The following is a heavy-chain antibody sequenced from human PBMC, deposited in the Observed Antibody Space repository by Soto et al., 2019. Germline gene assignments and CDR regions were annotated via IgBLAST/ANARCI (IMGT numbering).Heavy chain of an antibody. D-gene: IGHD5-18*01. CDR2: IYYSGST. Sequence: SETLSLTCTVSGGSISSSSYYWGWIRQPPGKGLEWIGSIYYSGSTYYNPSLKSRVTISVDTSKNQFSLKLSSVAAADTAVYYCARQVLKLWLGYFDYWGQGTLVTVSS. J-gene: IGHJ4*02. CDR3: ARQVLKLWLGYFDY. V-gene: IGHV4-39*01. CDR1: GGSISSSSYY.